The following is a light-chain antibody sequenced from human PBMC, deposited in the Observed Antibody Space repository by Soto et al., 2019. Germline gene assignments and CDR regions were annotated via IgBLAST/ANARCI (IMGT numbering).Light chain of an antibody. CDR2: EVN. CDR3: SSHGGNSPYV. J-gene: IGLJ1*01. CDR1: TSDIGGYDY. V-gene: IGLV2-8*01. Sequence: LTQPPSASGSPGQSVAISCTGTTSDIGGYDYVSWYQQHPGKAPKLMIYEVNKRPSGVPDRFSGSKSGNTASLTVSGLQAEDEADYYCSSHGGNSPYVFGTGTQLTVL.